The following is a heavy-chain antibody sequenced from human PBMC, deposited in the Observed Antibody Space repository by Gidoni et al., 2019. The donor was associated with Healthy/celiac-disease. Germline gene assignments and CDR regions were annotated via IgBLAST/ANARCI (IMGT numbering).Heavy chain of an antibody. Sequence: QVQLVESGGGVVQPGRSLRLSCAASGFTFSSYGMHWVRQAPGKGLEWVAVIWYDGSNKYYADSVKGRFTISRDNSKNTLYLQMNSLRAEETAVYYCARGRGGYSRSEIDYWGQGTLVTVSS. CDR2: IWYDGSNK. J-gene: IGHJ4*02. CDR3: ARGRGGYSRSEIDY. CDR1: GFTFSSYG. V-gene: IGHV3-33*01. D-gene: IGHD5-18*01.